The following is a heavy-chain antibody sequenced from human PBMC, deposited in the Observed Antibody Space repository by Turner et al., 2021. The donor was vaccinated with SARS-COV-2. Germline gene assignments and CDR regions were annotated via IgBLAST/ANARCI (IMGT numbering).Heavy chain of an antibody. J-gene: IGHJ6*02. CDR2: IYSGGST. Sequence: VQRWESGGGWIQPGGSLGLSFAAPGVTVSSNYRSWVRQAPGKGLEWVSVIYSGGSTYYADSVKGRFTISRDNSKNTLYLQMNSLRAEDTAVYYCTRDLMEVGGMDVWGQGTTVTVSS. D-gene: IGHD3-3*01. V-gene: IGHV3-53*01. CDR1: GVTVSSNY. CDR3: TRDLMEVGGMDV.